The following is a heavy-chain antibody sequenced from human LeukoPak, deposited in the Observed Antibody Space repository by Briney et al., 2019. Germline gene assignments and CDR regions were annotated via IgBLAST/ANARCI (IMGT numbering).Heavy chain of an antibody. J-gene: IGHJ4*02. Sequence: SGGSLRLSCAASGFTFSNYAMSWVRQAPGKGLVWVSRINSDGSSTVYADSVKGRLTISRDNAKNTLYLQMNSLRAEDTSVYYCAGSLAYCGGDCHAAFDYWGQGTLVTVSS. CDR1: GFTFSNYA. V-gene: IGHV3-74*01. CDR3: AGSLAYCGGDCHAAFDY. CDR2: INSDGSST. D-gene: IGHD2-21*02.